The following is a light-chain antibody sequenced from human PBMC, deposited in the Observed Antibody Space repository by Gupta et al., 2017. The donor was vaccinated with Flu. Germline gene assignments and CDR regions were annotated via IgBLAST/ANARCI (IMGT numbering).Light chain of an antibody. CDR1: RSRRCGNGYNY. Sequence: GTPGEPAAISGRSSRSRRCGNGYNYLDWYLQKPGQSPQLLIYLGSKRASGVPDRFSGSGSGTDFTLKISRVEAEDVGVYYCRQSVDTPNTFGPGTKVDIK. J-gene: IGKJ3*01. CDR2: LGS. CDR3: RQSVDTPNT. V-gene: IGKV2-28*01.